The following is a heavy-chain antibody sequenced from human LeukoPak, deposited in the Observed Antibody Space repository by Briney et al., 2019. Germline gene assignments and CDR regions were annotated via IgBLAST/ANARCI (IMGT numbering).Heavy chain of an antibody. Sequence: PSETLSLTCTVSGGSISSSSYYWGWIRQPPGKGLEWIGSIYYSGSTNYNPSLKSRVTISVDTSKNQFSLKLSSVTAADTAVYYCARGDYDFWSGRRYYYMDVWGKGTTVTVSS. J-gene: IGHJ6*03. D-gene: IGHD3-3*01. V-gene: IGHV4-39*07. CDR1: GGSISSSSYY. CDR3: ARGDYDFWSGRRYYYMDV. CDR2: IYYSGST.